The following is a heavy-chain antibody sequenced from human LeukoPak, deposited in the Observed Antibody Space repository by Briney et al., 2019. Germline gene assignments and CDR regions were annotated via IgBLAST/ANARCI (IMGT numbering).Heavy chain of an antibody. CDR3: ARGNNYGYGALDS. D-gene: IGHD5-18*01. Sequence: ASVKVSCKASGVTFSNYYMHWVRQAPGQGLEWMGVIDPRDGNTNNAQKFQGRVTMTRDTSTTTVYMELSSLRYEDTAVFYCARGNNYGYGALDSWGQGTLVTVSS. CDR2: IDPRDGNT. CDR1: GVTFSNYY. J-gene: IGHJ4*02. V-gene: IGHV1-46*01.